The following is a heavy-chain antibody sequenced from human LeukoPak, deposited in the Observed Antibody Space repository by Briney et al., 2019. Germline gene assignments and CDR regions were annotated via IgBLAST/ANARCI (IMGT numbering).Heavy chain of an antibody. V-gene: IGHV4-59*01. CDR2: IYYSGMT. CDR3: ASADYDDYYIDF. J-gene: IGHJ4*02. D-gene: IGHD4-17*01. CDR1: GGSISSYY. Sequence: KSSETLSLTCTVSGGSISSYYWSWIRQPPGKGLEWIGYIYYSGMTNYNPSLKSRVTISLGTSKNQFSLKLSSVTAADTAVYYCASADYDDYYIDFWGQGTLVTVSS.